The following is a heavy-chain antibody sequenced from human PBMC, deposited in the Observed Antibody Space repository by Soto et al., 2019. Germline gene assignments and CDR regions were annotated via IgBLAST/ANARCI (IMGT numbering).Heavy chain of an antibody. CDR1: GGTFSSYA. V-gene: IGHV1-69*01. CDR3: ASTPFLTIFGVVIRGPEYYYYGMDV. J-gene: IGHJ6*02. D-gene: IGHD3-3*01. Sequence: QVQLVQSGAEVKKPGSSVKVSCKASGGTFSSYAISWVRQAPGQGLEWMGGIIPIFGTANYAQKFQGRVTITAEESTSTAYMELSSLRSEDTAVYYCASTPFLTIFGVVIRGPEYYYYGMDVWGQGTTVTVS. CDR2: IIPIFGTA.